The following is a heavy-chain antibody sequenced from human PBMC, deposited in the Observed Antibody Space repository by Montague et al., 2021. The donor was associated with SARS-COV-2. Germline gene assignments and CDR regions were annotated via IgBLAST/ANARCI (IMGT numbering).Heavy chain of an antibody. CDR3: ARGVRQLGVRYYYYYIDV. J-gene: IGHJ6*03. Sequence: SETLSLTCAVYGGSFSGYYWSWMRQPPGKGLEWIGEINHRGSTNYNPSPKSRVTISMDTTKNQFSLKLRSATAADTSVYYCARGVRQLGVRYYYYYIDVWDKGTTVTVSS. V-gene: IGHV4-34*01. CDR1: GGSFSGYY. D-gene: IGHD6-6*01. CDR2: INHRGST.